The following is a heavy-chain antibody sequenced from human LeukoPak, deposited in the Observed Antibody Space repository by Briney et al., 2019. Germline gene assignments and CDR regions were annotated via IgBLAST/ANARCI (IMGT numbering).Heavy chain of an antibody. CDR3: AKYRIVGYYDSSGIDY. CDR1: GFIVSSNY. J-gene: IGHJ4*02. CDR2: IYSGGST. V-gene: IGHV3-53*01. Sequence: GGSLRLSCAASGFIVSSNYMSWVRQAPGKGLEWVSVIYSGGSTYYADSVKGRFTISRDNSKNTLYLQMSSLRAEDTAIYYCAKYRIVGYYDSSGIDYWGQGTLVTVSS. D-gene: IGHD3-22*01.